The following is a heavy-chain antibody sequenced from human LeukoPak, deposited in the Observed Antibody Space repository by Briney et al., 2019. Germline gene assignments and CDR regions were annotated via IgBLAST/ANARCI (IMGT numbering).Heavy chain of an antibody. CDR1: GFTFSSYG. CDR2: ISYDGSNK. CDR3: AKGDAFDI. Sequence: GGSLRLSCAGSGFTFSSYGMHWVRQAPGKGLEWVSVISYDGSNKYYADSVKGRFTISRDNSKNTLYLQVNSLRAEDTAVYYCAKGDAFDIWGQGTMVTVSS. J-gene: IGHJ3*02. V-gene: IGHV3-30*18.